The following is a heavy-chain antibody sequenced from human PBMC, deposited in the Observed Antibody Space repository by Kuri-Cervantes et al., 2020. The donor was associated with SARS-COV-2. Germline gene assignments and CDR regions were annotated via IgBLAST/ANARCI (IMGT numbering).Heavy chain of an antibody. J-gene: IGHJ6*03. D-gene: IGHD3-9*01. Sequence: SETLSLTCAVYGGSFSGYYWSWIRQPPGKGLEWIGEINHSGSTNYNPSLKSRVTISVDTSKNQFSLKLSSVTAADTGVYYCARAYGLLRYIYYMDVWGRGTTVTVSS. V-gene: IGHV4-34*01. CDR1: GGSFSGYY. CDR3: ARAYGLLRYIYYMDV. CDR2: INHSGST.